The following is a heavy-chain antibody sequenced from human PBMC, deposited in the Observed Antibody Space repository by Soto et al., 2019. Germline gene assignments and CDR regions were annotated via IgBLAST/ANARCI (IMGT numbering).Heavy chain of an antibody. D-gene: IGHD6-19*01. CDR1: GGSISSSSYY. CDR3: ARDLGAVAGLNWFEP. CDR2: IYYSGST. J-gene: IGHJ5*02. Sequence: SETLSLTCTVSGGSISSSSYYWGWIRQPPGKGLEWIGSIYYSGSTYYNPSLKSRVTISVDTSKNKFSLKLSSVTAADTAVYYCARDLGAVAGLNWFEPWGKGTLVNVS. V-gene: IGHV4-39*02.